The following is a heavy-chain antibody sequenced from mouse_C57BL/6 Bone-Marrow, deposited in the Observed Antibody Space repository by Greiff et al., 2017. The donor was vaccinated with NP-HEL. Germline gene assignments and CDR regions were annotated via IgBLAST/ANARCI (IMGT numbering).Heavy chain of an antibody. V-gene: IGHV1-61*01. CDR1: GYTFTSYW. J-gene: IGHJ2*01. CDR3: ARITTVVDY. D-gene: IGHD1-1*01. Sequence: QVHVKQPGAELVRPGSSVKLSCKASGYTFTSYWMDWVKQRPGQGLEWIGDIYPSDSETHYNQKFKDKATLTVDKSSSTAYMQLSSLTSEDSAVYYCARITTVVDYWGQGTTLTVSS. CDR2: IYPSDSET.